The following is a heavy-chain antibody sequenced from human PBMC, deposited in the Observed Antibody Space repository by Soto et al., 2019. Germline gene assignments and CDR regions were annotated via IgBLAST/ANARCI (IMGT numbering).Heavy chain of an antibody. D-gene: IGHD6-6*01. CDR1: GFSLSTTGEG. CDR2: IYWNDDK. CDR3: AQVDDVAALFAY. V-gene: IGHV2-5*01. J-gene: IGHJ4*02. Sequence: QITLKESGPTLVKPTQTLTLTCTFSGFSLSTTGEGVGWIRQPPGKALEWLAVIYWNDDKSYSPSLKSRLTISKDTSKKQVVLTMMNMAPVDTGTYYCAQVDDVAALFAYLGQGTPVTVSS.